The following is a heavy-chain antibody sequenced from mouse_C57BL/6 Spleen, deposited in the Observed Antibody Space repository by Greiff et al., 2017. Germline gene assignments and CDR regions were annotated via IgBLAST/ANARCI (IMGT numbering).Heavy chain of an antibody. V-gene: IGHV1-52*01. Sequence: QVQLQQPGAELVRPGSSVKLSCKASGYTFTSYWMHWVKQRPIQGLEWIGNIDPSDSETHYNQKFKDKATLTVDKSSSTAYMQLSSLTSEDSAVYYCARSYDGYYDYAMDYWGQGTSVTVSS. CDR2: IDPSDSET. CDR1: GYTFTSYW. CDR3: ARSYDGYYDYAMDY. D-gene: IGHD2-3*01. J-gene: IGHJ4*01.